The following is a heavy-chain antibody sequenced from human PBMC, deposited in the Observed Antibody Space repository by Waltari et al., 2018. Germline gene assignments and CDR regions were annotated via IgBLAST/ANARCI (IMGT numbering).Heavy chain of an antibody. V-gene: IGHV3-7*01. D-gene: IGHD4-4*01. CDR1: GFTFTSYW. CDR3: ARHSSRTGVFDY. J-gene: IGHJ4*02. Sequence: EVQLVESGGGLVQPGGSLRLACAASGFTFTSYWMSWLRQAPGKGLEGVANIKQDGSEKYYVDSVKGRFTISRDNAKNSLYLQMNSLIAEDTAVYYCARHSSRTGVFDYWGQGTLVTVSS. CDR2: IKQDGSEK.